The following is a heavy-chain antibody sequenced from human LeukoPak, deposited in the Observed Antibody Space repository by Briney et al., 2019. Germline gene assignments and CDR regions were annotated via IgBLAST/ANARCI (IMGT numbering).Heavy chain of an antibody. V-gene: IGHV3-53*05. Sequence: GGSLRLSCAASGFSVSSKFMSWVRQAPGKGLEWVSVLYSGGSSYYADSVKGRFTISRDNSKNTLYLQMNSLRAEDTAVYYCARARSSSPPTNWFDPWGQGTLVTVSS. CDR2: LYSGGSS. CDR1: GFSVSSKF. D-gene: IGHD6-6*01. J-gene: IGHJ5*02. CDR3: ARARSSSPPTNWFDP.